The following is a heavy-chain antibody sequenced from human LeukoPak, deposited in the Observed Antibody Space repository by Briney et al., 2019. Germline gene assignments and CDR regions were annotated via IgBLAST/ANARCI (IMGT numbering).Heavy chain of an antibody. CDR3: ARHLGFLEWPYFDY. CDR2: IYYSGST. Sequence: PSETLSLTCTVSGGSISSSSYYWGWIRQPPGKGLEWIGGIYYSGSTYYNPSLKSRVTISVDTSKNQFSLKLSSVTAADTAVYYCARHLGFLEWPYFDYWGQGTLVTVSS. V-gene: IGHV4-39*01. CDR1: GGSISSSSYY. J-gene: IGHJ4*02. D-gene: IGHD3-3*01.